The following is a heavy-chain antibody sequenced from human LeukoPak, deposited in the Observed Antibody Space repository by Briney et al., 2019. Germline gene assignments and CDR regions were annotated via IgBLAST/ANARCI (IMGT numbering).Heavy chain of an antibody. CDR3: ARDLYRMAAYFDY. D-gene: IGHD5-24*01. J-gene: IGHJ4*02. V-gene: IGHV3-23*01. Sequence: GGSLRLSCAASGFTFSSYAMSWVRQAPGKGLEWVSAISGSGGSTYYADSVKGRFTISRDNSKDTLYLQMNSLRAEDTAVYYCARDLYRMAAYFDYWGQGTLVTVSS. CDR1: GFTFSSYA. CDR2: ISGSGGST.